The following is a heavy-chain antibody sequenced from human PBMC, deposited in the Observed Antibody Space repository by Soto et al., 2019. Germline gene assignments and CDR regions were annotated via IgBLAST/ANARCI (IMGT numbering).Heavy chain of an antibody. D-gene: IGHD3-10*01. Sequence: GGSLRLSCAASGFTFSSYWMHWVRQAPGKGLVWVSRINSDGSSTSYADSVKGRFTISRDNAKNTLYLQMNSLRAEDTAVYYCATARPSHGAVAMDVWGQGTTVTSP. CDR3: ATARPSHGAVAMDV. J-gene: IGHJ6*02. CDR1: GFTFSSYW. V-gene: IGHV3-74*01. CDR2: INSDGSST.